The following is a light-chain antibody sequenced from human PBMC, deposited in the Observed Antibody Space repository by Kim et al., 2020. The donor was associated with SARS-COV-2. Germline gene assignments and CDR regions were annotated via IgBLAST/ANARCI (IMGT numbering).Light chain of an antibody. CDR2: GAS. CDR1: QSVTSNY. J-gene: IGKJ5*01. V-gene: IGKV3-20*01. Sequence: IVLTQSPGPLSLSPGERATLSCRASQSVTSNYLAWYQQKPGQAPRLLIFGASSRAIGIPDRFTGSGSGTDFTLTISRLEPEDFAVYYCQQYGSSPGITFGQGTRLEIK. CDR3: QQYGSSPGIT.